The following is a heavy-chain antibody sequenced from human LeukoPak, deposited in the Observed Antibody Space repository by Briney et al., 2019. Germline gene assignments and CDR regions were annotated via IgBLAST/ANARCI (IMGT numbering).Heavy chain of an antibody. CDR3: ARVTEYYFDY. J-gene: IGHJ4*02. D-gene: IGHD5-18*01. CDR1: GGSFSGYY. V-gene: IGHV4-34*01. CDR2: IYYSGST. Sequence: PSETLSLTCAVYGGSFSGYYWSWIRQPPGKGLEWIGSIYYSGSTYYNPSLKSRVTISVDTSKNQFSLKLSSVTAADTAVYYCARVTEYYFDYWGQGTLVTVSS.